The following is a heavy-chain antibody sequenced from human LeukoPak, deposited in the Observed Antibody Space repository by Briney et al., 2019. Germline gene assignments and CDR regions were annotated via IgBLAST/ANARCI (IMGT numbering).Heavy chain of an antibody. CDR1: GYSISNGYY. D-gene: IGHD3-10*01. CDR3: AKHYMGSYYNRGLDY. Sequence: SETLSLTCTVSGYSISNGYYWGWIRQPPGKGLEWIGSIYYSGYTYYNPSLKSRVTISVDTSKNQFSLKLSSVTAADTAVYYCAKHYMGSYYNRGLDYWGQGTLVTVSS. V-gene: IGHV4-38-2*02. CDR2: IYYSGYT. J-gene: IGHJ4*02.